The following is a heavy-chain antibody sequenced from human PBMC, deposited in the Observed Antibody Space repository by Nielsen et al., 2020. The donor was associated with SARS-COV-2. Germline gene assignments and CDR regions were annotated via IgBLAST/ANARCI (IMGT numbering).Heavy chain of an antibody. Sequence: GESLKISCAASGFTVSRNYMSWVRQAPGKGLEWVSVIYSGGSTYYADSVKGRFTISRDNSKNTLYLQMNSLRAEDTAVYYFARDLVYHGIDLWGQGTTVTVSS. V-gene: IGHV3-53*01. CDR2: IYSGGST. CDR1: GFTVSRNY. CDR3: ARDLVYHGIDL. D-gene: IGHD2-15*01. J-gene: IGHJ6*02.